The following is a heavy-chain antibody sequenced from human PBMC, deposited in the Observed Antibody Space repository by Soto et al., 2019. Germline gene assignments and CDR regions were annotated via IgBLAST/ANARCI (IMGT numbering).Heavy chain of an antibody. Sequence: QVQLQESGPGLVKPSETLSLTCTVSGGSISSYYWSWIRQPPGKGLEWIGYIYYSGSTNYNPSLKSRVTISVDTSKNQFSLKLSSVTAADTAVYYCAREEWFGELRYGMDVWGQGTTVTVSS. CDR3: AREEWFGELRYGMDV. D-gene: IGHD3-10*01. V-gene: IGHV4-59*01. CDR2: IYYSGST. CDR1: GGSISSYY. J-gene: IGHJ6*02.